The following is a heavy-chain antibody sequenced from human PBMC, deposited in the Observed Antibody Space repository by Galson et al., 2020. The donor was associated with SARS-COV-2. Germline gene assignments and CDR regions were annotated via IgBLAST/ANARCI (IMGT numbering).Heavy chain of an antibody. Sequence: GGSLRLSCAASGFTFSTYAMQWVRQAPGKGLEWVAVISYDGSSKYYADSVKGRFTISRDNSKNRLFLQMNSLRAEDTAVYYCAKVSFSGLIAVYYYYMDVWGKGTTVTVSS. V-gene: IGHV3-30*04. CDR1: GFTFSTYA. CDR3: AKVSFSGLIAVYYYYMDV. D-gene: IGHD6-19*01. J-gene: IGHJ6*03. CDR2: ISYDGSSK.